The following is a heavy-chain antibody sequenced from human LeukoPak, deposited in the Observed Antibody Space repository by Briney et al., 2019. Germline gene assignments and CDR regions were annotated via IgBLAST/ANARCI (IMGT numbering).Heavy chain of an antibody. Sequence: GGSLRLSCAASGFTFDDYGMSWVRQAPGKGLEWVSGINWNGGSTGYADSVKGRFTISRDNAKNSLYLQMNSLRAEDTALYYCARDREAQEWELLFDYWGQGTLVTVSS. J-gene: IGHJ4*02. CDR3: ARDREAQEWELLFDY. V-gene: IGHV3-20*04. CDR2: INWNGGST. D-gene: IGHD1-26*01. CDR1: GFTFDDYG.